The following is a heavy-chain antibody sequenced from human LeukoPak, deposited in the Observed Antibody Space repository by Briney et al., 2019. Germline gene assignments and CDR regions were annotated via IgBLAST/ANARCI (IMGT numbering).Heavy chain of an antibody. D-gene: IGHD3-10*01. CDR3: AGGGFGEAYYYYYYMDV. CDR1: GFTFSSYS. J-gene: IGHJ6*03. Sequence: GGSLRLSCAAPGFTFSSYSMNWVRQAPGKGLEWVSSISSSSSYIDYADSVRGRFTISRDNAKNSLFLQMDSLRAEDTAVYYCAGGGFGEAYYYYYYMDVWGKGTTVTVSS. V-gene: IGHV3-21*04. CDR2: ISSSSSYI.